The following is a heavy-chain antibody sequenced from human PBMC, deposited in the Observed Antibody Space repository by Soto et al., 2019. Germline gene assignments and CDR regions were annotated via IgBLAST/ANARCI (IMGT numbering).Heavy chain of an antibody. CDR3: ARPDSSSWAAPFGS. J-gene: IGHJ4*02. D-gene: IGHD6-13*01. Sequence: SETLSLTCTVSGGSISSGGYYWSWIRQHPGKGLEWIGYIYYSGSTYYNPSLKSRVTISVDTSNNQFSLRLTSVTASDTAVYYCARPDSSSWAAPFGSWGQGTLVTVSS. V-gene: IGHV4-31*03. CDR1: GGSISSGGYY. CDR2: IYYSGST.